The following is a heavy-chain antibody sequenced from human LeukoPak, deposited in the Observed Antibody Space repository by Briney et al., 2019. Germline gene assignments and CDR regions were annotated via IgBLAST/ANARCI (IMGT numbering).Heavy chain of an antibody. J-gene: IGHJ4*02. Sequence: GGSLRLSCTASGFTFNSYSMSWVRQAPGKGLEWVSAIIGGGGSTYYADSVKGRFTISRDNSKNTVYLQMNSLRAEDTAVYYCTRGIAVAGHDYWGQGTLVTVSS. CDR1: GFTFNSYS. V-gene: IGHV3-23*01. CDR3: TRGIAVAGHDY. D-gene: IGHD6-19*01. CDR2: IIGGGGST.